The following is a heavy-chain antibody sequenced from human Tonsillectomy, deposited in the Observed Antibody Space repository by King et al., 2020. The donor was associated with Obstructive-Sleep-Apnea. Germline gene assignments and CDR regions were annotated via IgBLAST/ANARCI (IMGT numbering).Heavy chain of an antibody. CDR1: GGSISSYY. V-gene: IGHV4-59*01. D-gene: IGHD3-10*01. J-gene: IGHJ5*02. Sequence: QLQESGPGLVKPSETLSLTCTVSGGSISSYYWSWIRQPPGKGLEWIGYIYYSGSTNYNPSLKSRVTISVDTSKNQFSLKLSSVTAADTAVYYCARGGYYGSGSYIWFDPWGQGTLVTVSS. CDR3: ARGGYYGSGSYIWFDP. CDR2: IYYSGST.